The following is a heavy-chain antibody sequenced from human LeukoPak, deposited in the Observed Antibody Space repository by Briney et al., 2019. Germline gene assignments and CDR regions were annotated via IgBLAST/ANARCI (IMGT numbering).Heavy chain of an antibody. CDR3: ARTQDGSGWYQFDY. D-gene: IGHD6-19*01. CDR2: INTNTGNP. Sequence: ALVKVSCKASGYTFTSYAMNWVRQAPGQGLEWMGWINTNTGNPTYAQGFTGRFVFSLDTSVSTAYLQISSLKAEDTAVYYCARTQDGSGWYQFDYWGQGTLVTVSS. J-gene: IGHJ4*02. CDR1: GYTFTSYA. V-gene: IGHV7-4-1*02.